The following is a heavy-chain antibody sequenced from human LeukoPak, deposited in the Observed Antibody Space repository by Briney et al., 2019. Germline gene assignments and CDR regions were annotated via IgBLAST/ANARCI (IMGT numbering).Heavy chain of an antibody. CDR3: ARQAYYYESSGYYTIPDLIDY. D-gene: IGHD3-22*01. Sequence: PSETLSLTCTVSGGSISSDYYWGWIRQPSGKGLEWIGSIYHSGSTYYIPSLKSRVTISVDTSRNQFSLKLSSVTAADTAVYYCARQAYYYESSGYYTIPDLIDYWGQGTLVTVSS. J-gene: IGHJ4*02. CDR1: GGSISSDYY. CDR2: IYHSGST. V-gene: IGHV4-38-2*02.